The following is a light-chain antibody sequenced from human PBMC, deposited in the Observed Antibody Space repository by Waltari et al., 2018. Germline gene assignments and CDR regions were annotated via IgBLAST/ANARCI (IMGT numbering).Light chain of an antibody. V-gene: IGLV2-23*02. CDR3: CSYAGSYTWV. J-gene: IGLJ3*02. Sequence: QSALTQPASVSGSPGPSITISRTGASRDIWSYYLFSWDQQHPGQAPQLMVYDVFYRPSGVSNRFSASKSGNTASLTISGLQAEDEADYYCCSYAGSYTWVFGGGTKLTVL. CDR2: DVF. CDR1: SRDIWSYYL.